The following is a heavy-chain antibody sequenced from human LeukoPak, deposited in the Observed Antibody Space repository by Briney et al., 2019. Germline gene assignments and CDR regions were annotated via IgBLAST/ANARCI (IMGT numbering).Heavy chain of an antibody. D-gene: IGHD3-10*01. J-gene: IGHJ5*02. CDR1: GGSISSSSYY. CDR2: IYYSGST. V-gene: IGHV4-39*07. CDR3: ARDTHDSGSYWASGNWFDP. Sequence: SETLSLTCTVSGGSISSSSYYWGWIRQPPGKGLEWIGSIYYSGSTYYNPSLKSRVTISVDTSKNQFSLKLSSVTAADTAVYYCARDTHDSGSYWASGNWFDPWGQGTLVTVSS.